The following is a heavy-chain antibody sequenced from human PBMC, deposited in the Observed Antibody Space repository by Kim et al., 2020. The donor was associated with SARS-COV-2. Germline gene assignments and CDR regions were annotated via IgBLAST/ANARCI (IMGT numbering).Heavy chain of an antibody. D-gene: IGHD1-26*01. CDR1: GFTFSSYA. J-gene: IGHJ6*02. V-gene: IGHV3-23*01. CDR2: ISGSGGST. CDR3: AKEGGSYYSYYYGMDV. Sequence: GGSLRLSCAASGFTFSSYAMSWVRQAPGKGLEWVSAISGSGGSTYYADSVKGRFTISRDNSKNTLYLQMNSLRAEDTAVYYCAKEGGSYYSYYYGMDVWGQGTTVTVSS.